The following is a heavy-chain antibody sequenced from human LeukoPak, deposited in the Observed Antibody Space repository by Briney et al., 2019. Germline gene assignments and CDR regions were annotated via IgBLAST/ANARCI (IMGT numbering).Heavy chain of an antibody. D-gene: IGHD6-19*01. V-gene: IGHV3-48*01. CDR2: ISSTSSAI. CDR1: GFTFSSYN. J-gene: IGHJ4*02. CDR3: ARSGSGYLDY. Sequence: GGSLRLSCAASGFTFSSYNMNWVRQAPGKGLEWVSYISSTSSAIYYTDSVKGRFTISRDNAKNSLFLQVNSLRAEDTAVYYCARSGSGYLDYWGQGTLVTVSS.